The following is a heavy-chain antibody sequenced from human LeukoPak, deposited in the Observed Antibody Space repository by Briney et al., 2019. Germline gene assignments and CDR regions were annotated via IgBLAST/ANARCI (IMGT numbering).Heavy chain of an antibody. CDR2: IRRKANGGTT. CDR3: TSGLYYDSWSDLFDY. CDR1: GFTCGDYA. Sequence: GGSLRLSCTASGFTCGDYAMSWVRPAPGKGPEWVGFIRRKANGGTTEYAASVKGRFTISRDDSKSIAYLQINSLKTEDTAVYYCTSGLYYDSWSDLFDYWGQGTLVTVSS. J-gene: IGHJ4*02. V-gene: IGHV3-49*04. D-gene: IGHD3-3*01.